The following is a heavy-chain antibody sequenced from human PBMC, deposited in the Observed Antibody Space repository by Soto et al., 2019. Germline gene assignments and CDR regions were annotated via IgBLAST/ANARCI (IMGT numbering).Heavy chain of an antibody. CDR1: GFTFSSYW. J-gene: IGHJ6*02. CDR3: ASDLSGRADV. Sequence: EVQLVESGGGLVRPGGSLRLSCAASGFTFSSYWMHWVRQVPGKGLVWVSRMDEDGGTTDYADSVKGRFTISRDNAKNTRYLKMHRLIVEDTAVYYCASDLSGRADVWGQGTTFTVSS. V-gene: IGHV3-74*02. D-gene: IGHD3-10*01. CDR2: MDEDGGTT.